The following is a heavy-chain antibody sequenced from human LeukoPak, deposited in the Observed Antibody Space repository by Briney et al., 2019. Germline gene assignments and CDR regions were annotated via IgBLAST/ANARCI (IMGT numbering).Heavy chain of an antibody. CDR3: AHRKNCYDSSGFDN. J-gene: IGHJ4*01. Sequence: SGPTLVNPTQTLTLTCTFSGFSLNTRGVGVGWIRQPPGRALEWLALIYWDDDRRYSPSLKSRLTITKDTSRNQVVLTMTDMDPVDTATYFCAHRKNCYDSSGFDNWGHGTLVTDSS. V-gene: IGHV2-5*02. D-gene: IGHD3-22*01. CDR2: IYWDDDR. CDR1: GFSLNTRGVG.